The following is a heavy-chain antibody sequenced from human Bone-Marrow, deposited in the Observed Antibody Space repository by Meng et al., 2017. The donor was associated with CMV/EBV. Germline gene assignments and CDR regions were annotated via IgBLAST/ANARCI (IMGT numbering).Heavy chain of an antibody. V-gene: IGHV1-46*01. CDR2: INPSGGST. CDR1: GYTFTSYY. J-gene: IGHJ4*02. D-gene: IGHD1-1*01. CDR3: ARGLGATGSDY. Sequence: ASVKVSCKASGYTFTSYYMHWVRQAPGQGLEWMGIINPSGGSTSYAQKFQGRVTMTRDTSTSTAYMELRNLRSDDTAVYYCARGLGATGSDYWGQGTLVTVSS.